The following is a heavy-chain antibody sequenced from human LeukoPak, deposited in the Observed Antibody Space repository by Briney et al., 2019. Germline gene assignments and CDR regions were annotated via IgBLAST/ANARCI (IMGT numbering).Heavy chain of an antibody. D-gene: IGHD3-22*01. J-gene: IGHJ5*02. CDR3: ARDRYYYDSSGTRWFDP. CDR1: GYSISSGYY. V-gene: IGHV4-38-2*02. CDR2: IYYTGGT. Sequence: SETLSLTCSVSGYSISSGYYWGWIRQPPGRGLEWIGSIYYTGGTLYNPSLKSRVSMSVDTSTNQFSLKLTSVTAADTAVYYCARDRYYYDSSGTRWFDPWGQGTLVTVSS.